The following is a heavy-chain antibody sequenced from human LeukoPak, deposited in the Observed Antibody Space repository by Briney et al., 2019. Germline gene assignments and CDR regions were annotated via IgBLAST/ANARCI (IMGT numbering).Heavy chain of an antibody. CDR3: ARARRDGYNH. D-gene: IGHD5-24*01. J-gene: IGHJ5*02. Sequence: ASVKVSYKASGGTFSSYAISWVRQAPGQGLEWMGGIIPIFGTANYAQKFQGRVTITTDESTSTAYMELSSLRSEDTAVYYCARARRDGYNHWGQGTLVTVSS. V-gene: IGHV1-69*05. CDR1: GGTFSSYA. CDR2: IIPIFGTA.